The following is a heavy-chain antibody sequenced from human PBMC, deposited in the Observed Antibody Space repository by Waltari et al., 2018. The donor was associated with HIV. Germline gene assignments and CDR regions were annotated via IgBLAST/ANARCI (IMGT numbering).Heavy chain of an antibody. J-gene: IGHJ4*02. D-gene: IGHD3-22*01. CDR3: ATSRSTYYDTGGYFDY. CDR1: GYSFTIYW. CDR2: IYPGDSDT. V-gene: IGHV5-51*03. Sequence: EVQLVQSGAEVKKPGESLKISCKASGYSFTIYWLGWVRQMPGKGLEWMGIIYPGDSDTRYSPSFQGQVTISADKSISTAYLQWSSLKASDTAMYYCATSRSTYYDTGGYFDYWGQGTLVTVSS.